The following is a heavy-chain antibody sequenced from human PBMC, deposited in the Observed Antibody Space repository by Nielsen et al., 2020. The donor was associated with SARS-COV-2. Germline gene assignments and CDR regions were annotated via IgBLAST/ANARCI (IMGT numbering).Heavy chain of an antibody. D-gene: IGHD3-22*01. J-gene: IGHJ3*02. V-gene: IGHV4-59*12. CDR3: ARDPHYYDSSGYYYEGRRAFDI. CDR2: IYYSGST. CDR1: GGSISSYY. Sequence: GSLRLSCIVSGGSISSYYWSWIRQPPGKGLEWIEYIYYSGSTNYNPSLKSRVTISVDKSKNQFSLKLSSVTAADTAVYYCARDPHYYDSSGYYYEGRRAFDIWGQGTMGTVSS.